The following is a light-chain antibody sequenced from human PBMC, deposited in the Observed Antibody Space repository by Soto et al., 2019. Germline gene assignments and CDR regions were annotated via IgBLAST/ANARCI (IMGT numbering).Light chain of an antibody. V-gene: IGKV3-20*01. CDR1: PSRGINF. J-gene: IGKJ5*01. CDR3: QQYNNWPPIT. Sequence: ASLSCMTSPSRGINFLAWYQHKPGQAPRLLIYASSNRATGIPDRFSGSASGTDFTLTINRLEPEDFAVYYCQQYNNWPPITFGQGIRLENK. CDR2: ASS.